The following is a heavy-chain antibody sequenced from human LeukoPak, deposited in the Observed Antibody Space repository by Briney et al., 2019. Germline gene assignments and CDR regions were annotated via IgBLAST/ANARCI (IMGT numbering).Heavy chain of an antibody. CDR1: GFSFSTYS. V-gene: IGHV3-21*01. J-gene: IGHJ4*02. CDR2: ISSTGNYI. D-gene: IGHD6-19*01. Sequence: GGSVRLSCAASGFSFSTYSMNWVRQAPGKGLEWVSSISSTGNYIYYADSVKGRFTISRDTAKNSLYLQMNSLRAEDTAVYFCARDLETKWLGYWGQGTLVTVSS. CDR3: ARDLETKWLGY.